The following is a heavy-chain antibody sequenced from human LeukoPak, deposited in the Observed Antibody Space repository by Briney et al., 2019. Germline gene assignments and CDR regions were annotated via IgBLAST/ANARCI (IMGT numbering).Heavy chain of an antibody. CDR1: GGTFRTYA. V-gene: IGHV1-69*04. J-gene: IGHJ4*02. Sequence: SVKVSCKASGGTFRTYAISWVRQAPGQGLDWMGRIIPMSGILNYAQKFQGGVTLTADKSTSTAYMELSSLTSEDTAVYFRARDGVAGTDPLDFDQWGQGTLVTVSS. D-gene: IGHD6-19*01. CDR3: ARDGVAGTDPLDFDQ. CDR2: IIPMSGIL.